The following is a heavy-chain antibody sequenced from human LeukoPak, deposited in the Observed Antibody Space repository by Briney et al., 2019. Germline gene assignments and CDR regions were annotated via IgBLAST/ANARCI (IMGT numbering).Heavy chain of an antibody. D-gene: IGHD5-12*01. V-gene: IGHV4-38-2*02. CDR3: ASGYSGYDFFQLGYYYYYMDV. CDR2: IYYSGST. CDR1: GYSISSGYY. J-gene: IGHJ6*03. Sequence: SETLSLTCTVSGYSISSGYYWGWIRQPPGKGLEWIGSIYYSGSTYYNPSLKSRVTISVDTSKNQFSLKLSSVTAADTAVYYCASGYSGYDFFQLGYYYYYMDVWGKGTTVTVSS.